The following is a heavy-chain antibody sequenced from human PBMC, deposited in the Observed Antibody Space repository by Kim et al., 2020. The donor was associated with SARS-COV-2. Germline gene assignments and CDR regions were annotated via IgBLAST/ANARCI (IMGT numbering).Heavy chain of an antibody. J-gene: IGHJ4*02. Sequence: NPSLKSQVTISVDTSKNQSSLKLSYVTAADTAVYYCERRGSSWYVPPIDWGQGNLVTVSS. CDR3: ERRGSSWYVPPID. D-gene: IGHD6-13*01. V-gene: IGHV4-39*01.